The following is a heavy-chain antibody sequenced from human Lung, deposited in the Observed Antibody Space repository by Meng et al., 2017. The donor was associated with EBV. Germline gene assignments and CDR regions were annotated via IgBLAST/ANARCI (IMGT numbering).Heavy chain of an antibody. CDR3: ARGQKCYFDL. CDR2: IYNSGIT. V-gene: IGHV4-30-4*01. D-gene: IGHD5/OR15-5a*01. J-gene: IGHJ2*01. CDR1: GGSIISSNYY. Sequence: QVHLQEPGPGLVKPYPTLSLPCPVSGGSIISSNYYWSWTRHHPGKGREWSEHIYNSGITYYNPFLKSLITITVDTPKNQFSLKLSSVTAADTAVYYCARGQKCYFDLWGRGTLVTVSS.